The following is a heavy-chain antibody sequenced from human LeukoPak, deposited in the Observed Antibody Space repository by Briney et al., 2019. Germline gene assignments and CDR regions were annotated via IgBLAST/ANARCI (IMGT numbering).Heavy chain of an antibody. D-gene: IGHD6-19*01. CDR3: ARMARVAVAGTGSTDV. CDR2: ISSSSSYI. Sequence: GGSLRLSCAASGFTFSSYGMNWVRQAPGKGLEWVSSISSSSSYIYYADSVKGRFTISRDNAKNSLYLQMNSLRAEDTAVYYCARMARVAVAGTGSTDVWGKGTTVTVSS. V-gene: IGHV3-21*01. CDR1: GFTFSSYG. J-gene: IGHJ6*04.